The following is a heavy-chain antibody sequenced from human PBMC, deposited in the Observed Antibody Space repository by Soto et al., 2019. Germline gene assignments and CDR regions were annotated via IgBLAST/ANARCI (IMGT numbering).Heavy chain of an antibody. CDR1: GVTFSRYS. J-gene: IGHJ6*02. Sequence: PGGSLRLSCAASGVTFSRYSMNWVRQAPGKGLEWVSYISETGKTIYYADSVKGRFTISRDNARNALYLQMNSLRDEDTAVYYCAKSSGARYFYDMEVWGRGTTVTVSS. D-gene: IGHD2-15*01. CDR3: AKSSGARYFYDMEV. CDR2: ISETGKTI. V-gene: IGHV3-48*02.